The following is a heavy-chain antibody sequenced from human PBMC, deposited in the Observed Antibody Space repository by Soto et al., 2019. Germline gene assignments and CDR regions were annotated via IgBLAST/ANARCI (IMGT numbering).Heavy chain of an antibody. D-gene: IGHD3-22*01. CDR1: GFTFSSYA. CDR3: AKGTMIVVVITPYFDY. J-gene: IGHJ4*02. CDR2: ISGSGGST. V-gene: IGHV3-23*01. Sequence: GGSLRLSCAASGFTFSSYAMSWVRQAPGKGLEWVSAISGSGGSTYYADSVKGRFTISRDNSKNTLYLQMNSLRAEDTAVYYCAKGTMIVVVITPYFDYWGQGTLVTVSS.